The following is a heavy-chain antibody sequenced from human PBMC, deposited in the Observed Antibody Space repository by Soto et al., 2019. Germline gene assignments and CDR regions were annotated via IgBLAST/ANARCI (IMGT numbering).Heavy chain of an antibody. CDR1: GGTFSRYT. CDR3: ASHFTGVLVLGTSPPGGDNYGWDV. Sequence: QVQLVQSGAEVKKPGSSVKVSCKASGGTFSRYTFTWVRQAPGQGLEWMGRIIPIVDIPNYAQNFQGRVTTTADKSTSTAYMEMSSLTSGDTAVYYCASHFTGVLVLGTSPPGGDNYGWDVWGQGTTVSVS. CDR2: IIPIVDIP. J-gene: IGHJ6*02. V-gene: IGHV1-69*02. D-gene: IGHD2-15*01.